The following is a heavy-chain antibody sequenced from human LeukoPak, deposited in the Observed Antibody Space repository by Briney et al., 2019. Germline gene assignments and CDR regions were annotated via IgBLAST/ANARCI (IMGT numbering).Heavy chain of an antibody. J-gene: IGHJ3*02. D-gene: IGHD6-19*01. CDR3: ARDSEQWLGDAFVI. CDR1: RFTFSSYW. Sequence: QPGGSLRLSCAASRFTFSSYWMSWVRQAPWKGLEWVANIKQDGSEKYYVDSVKGRFTISRDNAKNSLFLQMNSLRAEDTAVYYCARDSEQWLGDAFVIWGQGTMVTVS. V-gene: IGHV3-7*03. CDR2: IKQDGSEK.